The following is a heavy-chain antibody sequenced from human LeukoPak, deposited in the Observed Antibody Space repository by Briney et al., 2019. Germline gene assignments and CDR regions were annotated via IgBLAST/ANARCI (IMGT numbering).Heavy chain of an antibody. J-gene: IGHJ4*02. D-gene: IGHD3-16*01. CDR3: ARDRLARWGGFDY. CDR2: ISDDGSKI. CDR1: GSTFSTDA. V-gene: IGHV3-30*04. Sequence: GGSLRLSCAASGSTFSTDAMHWVRQAPGKGLEWVAVISDDGSKIYYADSVKGRFTISRDNSKNSLYLQMNSLRAEDTAVYYCARDRLARWGGFDYWGQGTLVTV.